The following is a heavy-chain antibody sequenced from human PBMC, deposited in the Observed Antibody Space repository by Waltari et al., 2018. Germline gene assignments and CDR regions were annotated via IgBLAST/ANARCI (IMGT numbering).Heavy chain of an antibody. D-gene: IGHD6-19*01. CDR3: ARVKANSSGWKGGFDY. V-gene: IGHV3-21*01. Sequence: EVQLVESGGGLVKPGGSLRLSCAASGFTFSSYSMNWVRQAPGKGLEWVSSISSSSSYIYYADSVKGRFTISRDNAKNSLYLQMNSLRAEDTAVYYCARVKANSSGWKGGFDYWGQGTLVTVSS. CDR1: GFTFSSYS. J-gene: IGHJ4*02. CDR2: ISSSSSYI.